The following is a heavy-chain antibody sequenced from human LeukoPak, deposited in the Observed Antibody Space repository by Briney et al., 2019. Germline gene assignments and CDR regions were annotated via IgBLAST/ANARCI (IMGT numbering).Heavy chain of an antibody. CDR2: INGDGSST. CDR3: ARDFSRWYGNWFDP. J-gene: IGHJ5*02. Sequence: GGSLRLSCAASGFTFSSYWMHWVRQAPGKGLVWVSRINGDGSSTNYADSVKGRFTISRDNSKNTMYLQMNSVREEDTGVYYCARDFSRWYGNWFDPCVQRTLVTVSS. D-gene: IGHD6-19*01. V-gene: IGHV3-74*01. CDR1: GFTFSSYW.